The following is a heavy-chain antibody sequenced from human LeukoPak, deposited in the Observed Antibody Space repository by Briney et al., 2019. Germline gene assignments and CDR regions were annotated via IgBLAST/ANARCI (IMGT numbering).Heavy chain of an antibody. CDR2: INPNSGGT. CDR3: ARIHGSGSYYPFDY. Sequence: ASVKVSCKASGYTFTGYYMHWVRQAPGQGLEWMGWINPNSGGTNYAQKFQGRVTMTRDTSISTAYMELSRLRSDDTAVYYCARIHGSGSYYPFDYWGQGTLVTVSS. J-gene: IGHJ4*02. V-gene: IGHV1-2*02. D-gene: IGHD3-10*01. CDR1: GYTFTGYY.